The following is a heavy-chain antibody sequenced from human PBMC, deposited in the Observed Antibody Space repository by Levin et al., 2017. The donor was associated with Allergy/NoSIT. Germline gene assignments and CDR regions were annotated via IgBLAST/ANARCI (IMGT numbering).Heavy chain of an antibody. Sequence: PGGSLRLSCAASGFTFSSYGMHWVRQAPGKGLEWVAVISYDGSNKYYADSVKGRFTISRDNSKNTLYLQMNSLRAEDTAVYYCAKAEEMATITNDAFDIWGQGTMVTVSS. V-gene: IGHV3-30*18. CDR3: AKAEEMATITNDAFDI. CDR2: ISYDGSNK. D-gene: IGHD5-24*01. J-gene: IGHJ3*02. CDR1: GFTFSSYG.